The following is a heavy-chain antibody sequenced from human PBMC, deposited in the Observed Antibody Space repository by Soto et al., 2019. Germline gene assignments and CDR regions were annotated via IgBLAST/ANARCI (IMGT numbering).Heavy chain of an antibody. D-gene: IGHD3-10*01. CDR3: ARMTYYYGSGSYYTPKYYFDY. CDR2: INGGNGNT. CDR1: GNTVPNYA. Sequence: GASVKVSCKASGNTVPNYAIHWVRQAPGQRLEWMGWINGGNGNTYYSEHFQGRVTFTRDTSAGTVYMQLSSLTSEDTAVYYCARMTYYYGSGSYYTPKYYFDYWGQGTLVTVSS. J-gene: IGHJ4*02. V-gene: IGHV1-3*01.